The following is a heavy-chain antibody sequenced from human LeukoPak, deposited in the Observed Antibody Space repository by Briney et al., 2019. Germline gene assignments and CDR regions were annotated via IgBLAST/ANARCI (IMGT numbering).Heavy chain of an antibody. CDR3: ARADDYDSSGPNWFDP. D-gene: IGHD3-22*01. CDR2: IIPILGIA. Sequence: SVKVSCKASGYTFTSYGISWVRQAPGQGLEWMGRIIPILGIANYAQKFQGRVTITADKSTSTAYMELSSLRSEDTAVYYCARADDYDSSGPNWFDPWGQGTLVTVSS. CDR1: GYTFTSYG. J-gene: IGHJ5*02. V-gene: IGHV1-69*04.